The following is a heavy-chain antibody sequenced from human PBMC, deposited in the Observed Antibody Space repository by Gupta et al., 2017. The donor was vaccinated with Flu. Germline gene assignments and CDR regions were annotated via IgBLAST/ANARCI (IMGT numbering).Heavy chain of an antibody. V-gene: IGHV3-74*01. Sequence: HWVRQAPGKGLVWVSRIKSDGSSTTYADSVKGRFTISRDNAKNTLYLQMNSLRAEDTAVYYCARDYYYDSSVPSGYNWFDPWGQGTLVTVSS. CDR2: IKSDGSST. J-gene: IGHJ5*02. D-gene: IGHD3-22*01. CDR3: ARDYYYDSSVPSGYNWFDP.